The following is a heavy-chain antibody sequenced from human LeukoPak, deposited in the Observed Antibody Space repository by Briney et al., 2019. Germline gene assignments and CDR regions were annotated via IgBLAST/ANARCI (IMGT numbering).Heavy chain of an antibody. D-gene: IGHD1-7*01. J-gene: IGHJ4*02. V-gene: IGHV3-7*03. CDR2: IKQDGSEK. CDR3: AKEMDWNYPYYFDY. CDR1: GFTFSSYW. Sequence: GGSLRLSCAASGFTFSSYWMSWVRQAPGKGLEWVANIKQDGSEKYYVDSVKGRFTISRDNSKNTLYLQMNSLRAEDTAVYYCAKEMDWNYPYYFDYWGQGTLVTVSS.